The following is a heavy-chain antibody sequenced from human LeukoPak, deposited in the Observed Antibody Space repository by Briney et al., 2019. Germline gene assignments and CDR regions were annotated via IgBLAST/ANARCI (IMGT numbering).Heavy chain of an antibody. D-gene: IGHD5-18*01. V-gene: IGHV1-2*06. CDR1: GYTFTGYY. CDR3: ARDRQYGYGYSEFDY. J-gene: IGHJ4*02. Sequence: ASVKVSCKASGYTFTGYYMHWVRQAPGQGLEWIGRINPNSGGTNYAQKFQGRVTMTRDTSISTAYMELSRLRSEDTAVYYCARDRQYGYGYSEFDYWGQGTLVTVSS. CDR2: INPNSGGT.